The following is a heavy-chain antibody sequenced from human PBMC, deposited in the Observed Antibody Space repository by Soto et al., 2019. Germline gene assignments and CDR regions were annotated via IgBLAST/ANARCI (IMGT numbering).Heavy chain of an antibody. D-gene: IGHD3-10*01. CDR2: FDPEDGET. CDR3: ATGVELFPPLDY. Sequence: ASVKVSCKVSGYTLTELSMHWVRQAPGKGLEWMGGFDPEDGETIYAQKFQGRLTMTEDTSTDTAYMELSSLRSEDTAVYYCATGVELFPPLDYWGQGTLVTVSS. CDR1: GYTLTELS. J-gene: IGHJ4*02. V-gene: IGHV1-24*01.